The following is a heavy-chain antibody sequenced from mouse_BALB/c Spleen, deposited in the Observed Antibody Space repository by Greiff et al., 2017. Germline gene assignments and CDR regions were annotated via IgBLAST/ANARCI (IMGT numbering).Heavy chain of an antibody. D-gene: IGHD4-1*01. V-gene: IGHV1-66*01. CDR3: ARVLGRGYYYAMDY. CDR1: GYSFTSYY. Sequence: QVQLKESGPELVKPGASVKISCKASGYSFTSYYIHWVKQRPGQGLEWIGWIFPGSGNTKYNEKFKGKATLTADTSSSTAYMQLSSLTSEDSAVYFCARVLGRGYYYAMDYWGQGTSVTVSS. J-gene: IGHJ4*01. CDR2: IFPGSGNT.